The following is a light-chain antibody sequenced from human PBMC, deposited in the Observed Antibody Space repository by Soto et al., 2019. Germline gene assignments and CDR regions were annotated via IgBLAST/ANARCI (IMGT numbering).Light chain of an antibody. CDR1: QSVSSTY. CDR2: DAS. V-gene: IGKV3-20*01. Sequence: EIVFTQSPGTLSLSPGERATLSCRANQSVSSTYLAWYQQKPGQAPRLLIYDASSKATGIPDRFSGSGSGTDFTLTISRLEPEDFAVYYCQQYGNSPPTTFGGGTKVDIK. J-gene: IGKJ4*01. CDR3: QQYGNSPPTT.